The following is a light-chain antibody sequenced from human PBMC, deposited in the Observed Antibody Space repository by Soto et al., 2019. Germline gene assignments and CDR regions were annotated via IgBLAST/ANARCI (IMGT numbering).Light chain of an antibody. Sequence: QYVLTQPPSASGTPGQRVTISCSGSSSNIGSYTVNWYQQLPGTAPKLLIYSDNNRPSGVPDRFSGSKSGTSASLAISGLQSDDEADYYCAAWDDSLNGHVVFGGGTKLTVL. CDR1: SSNIGSYT. J-gene: IGLJ2*01. V-gene: IGLV1-44*01. CDR2: SDN. CDR3: AAWDDSLNGHVV.